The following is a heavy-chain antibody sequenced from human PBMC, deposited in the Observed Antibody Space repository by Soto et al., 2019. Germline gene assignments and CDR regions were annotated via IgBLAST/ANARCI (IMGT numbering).Heavy chain of an antibody. V-gene: IGHV4-31*03. Sequence: SETLSLTCTVSGGSISSGGYYWSWIRQHPGKGLEWIGYIYYSGSTYYNPSLKSRVTISVDTSKNQFSLKLSSVTAADTAVYYCARDIGSSGWYGGLDAFDIWGQGPMVTVSS. J-gene: IGHJ3*02. CDR1: GGSISSGGYY. D-gene: IGHD6-19*01. CDR2: IYYSGST. CDR3: ARDIGSSGWYGGLDAFDI.